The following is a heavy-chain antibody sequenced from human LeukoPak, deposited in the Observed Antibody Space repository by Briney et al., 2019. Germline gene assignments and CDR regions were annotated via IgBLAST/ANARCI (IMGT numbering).Heavy chain of an antibody. Sequence: HPGGSLRLSCAASGFTVSSNYMSWVRQAPGKGLEWVSVIYSGGSTYYADSVKGRFTISRDNSKNTLYLQMNSLRAEDTAVYYCAKYGRSYYGYYFDYWGQGTLVTVSS. V-gene: IGHV3-66*01. J-gene: IGHJ4*02. CDR2: IYSGGST. CDR3: AKYGRSYYGYYFDY. D-gene: IGHD1-26*01. CDR1: GFTVSSNY.